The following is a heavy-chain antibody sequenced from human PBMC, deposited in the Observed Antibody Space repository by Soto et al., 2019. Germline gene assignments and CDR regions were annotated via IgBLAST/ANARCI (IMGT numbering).Heavy chain of an antibody. CDR2: IYYSGST. Sequence: SEILSLTSTVSGGSSSGYYWSWIRKPPGKGLEWIGYIYYSGSTNYNPSLKSRVTISVDTSKNQFSLKLSSVTAADTAVYYCAMYYYDSSGYYPDYYFDYWGHGTLVTVSS. CDR1: GGSSSGYY. V-gene: IGHV4-59*01. D-gene: IGHD3-22*01. CDR3: AMYYYDSSGYYPDYYFDY. J-gene: IGHJ4*01.